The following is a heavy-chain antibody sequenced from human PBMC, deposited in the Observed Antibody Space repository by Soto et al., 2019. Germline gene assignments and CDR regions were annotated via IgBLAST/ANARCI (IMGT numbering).Heavy chain of an antibody. CDR1: GGSVSSGDYY. D-gene: IGHD3-16*01. J-gene: IGHJ5*02. V-gene: IGHV4-61*08. CDR2: VYYSFST. CDR3: ARIPVDTYMIYWFGP. Sequence: PSETLSLTCTVSGGSVSSGDYYWSWIRQPPGKALQWIGYVYYSFSTNYNPSLKSRVSISVETAKNQFFLKVSSVTAADTAVYYCARIPVDTYMIYWFGPLGQGTLVTFSS.